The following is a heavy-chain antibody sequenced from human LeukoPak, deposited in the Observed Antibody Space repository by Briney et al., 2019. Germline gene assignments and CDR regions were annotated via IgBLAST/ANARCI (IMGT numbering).Heavy chain of an antibody. D-gene: IGHD5-12*01. V-gene: IGHV3-23*01. J-gene: IGHJ4*02. CDR2: ISGSGGGT. CDR1: GFTFDEYN. Sequence: GGSLRLSCATSGFTFDEYNMNWVRQAPGKGLEWVSAISGSGGGTYYADSVKGRFTISRDNSKNTLYMQMSSLRAEDTAVYYCAKGRSAYDFDYWGQGTLVTVSS. CDR3: AKGRSAYDFDY.